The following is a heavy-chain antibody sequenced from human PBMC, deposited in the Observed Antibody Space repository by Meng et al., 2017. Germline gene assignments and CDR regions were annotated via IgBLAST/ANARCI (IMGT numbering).Heavy chain of an antibody. J-gene: IGHJ4*02. V-gene: IGHV4-34*01. D-gene: IGHD6-19*01. Sequence: VQLQQLGAGLLRPSGTLSLPCRVYGGSFNGYYWTWIRQPPGKGLEWVGDINHSGSTNYYPSLKSRVTISLDTSKNQFSLKLRSVTAADTAVYFCARGFYSSGWNTFDYWGQGTLVTVSS. CDR3: ARGFYSSGWNTFDY. CDR1: GGSFNGYY. CDR2: INHSGST.